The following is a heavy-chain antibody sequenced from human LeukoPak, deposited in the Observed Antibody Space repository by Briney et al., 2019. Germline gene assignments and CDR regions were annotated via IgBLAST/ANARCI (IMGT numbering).Heavy chain of an antibody. J-gene: IGHJ4*02. D-gene: IGHD2-21*01. CDR3: ARVSQFPGISSDY. CDR2: I. CDR1: GFIFSSHW. Sequence: GGSLRLSCAASGFIFSSHWMHWVRQAPGKGLVWVSRIKGRFTASRDNAENTLYLQMNNLRAEDTAVYYCARVSQFPGISSDYWGQGSLVTVSS. V-gene: IGHV3-74*01.